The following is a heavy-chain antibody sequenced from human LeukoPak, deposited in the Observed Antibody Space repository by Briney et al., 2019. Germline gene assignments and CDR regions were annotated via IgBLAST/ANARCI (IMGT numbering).Heavy chain of an antibody. CDR2: IGGRGGST. CDR3: GKEGGA. J-gene: IGHJ5*02. Sequence: GGSLRLSCAASGFRFSDFNMTWVRQGPGKGPEWVSAIGGRGGSTYYADSLGGRFTISRDNSKDMVYLQMNSLKVEDTATYYCGKEGGAWGQGTKVTVSS. V-gene: IGHV3-23*01. CDR1: GFRFSDFN. D-gene: IGHD3-16*01.